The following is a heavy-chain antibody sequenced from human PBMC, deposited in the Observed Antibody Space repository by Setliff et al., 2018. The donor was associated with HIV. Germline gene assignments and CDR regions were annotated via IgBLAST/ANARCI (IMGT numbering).Heavy chain of an antibody. CDR3: ARGAFVVIPTARHDFDD. CDR2: INPNSGGT. V-gene: IGHV1-2*02. J-gene: IGHJ4*02. CDR1: GYTLTDYY. Sequence: ASVKVSCKASGYTLTDYYMHWVRQVPGQGPEWMGWINPNSGGTNYAQKFQGRVTVTRDTSISTAYMALRRLRSDDTAVYYCARGAFVVIPTARHDFDDWGQGALVTVSS. D-gene: IGHD2-2*01.